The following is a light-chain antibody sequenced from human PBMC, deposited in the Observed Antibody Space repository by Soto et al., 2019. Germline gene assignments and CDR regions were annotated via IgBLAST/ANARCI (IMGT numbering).Light chain of an antibody. Sequence: VLTQSAGTVSLSPGERATLSCRASQSVSNSYLAWYQQKPGQAPRLLIFGASSRATGIPDRFTGSGSGTDFTLTVGRLEPEDFALYYCQQYGSSPRTFGQGTKVDIK. CDR2: GAS. CDR1: QSVSNSY. J-gene: IGKJ1*01. CDR3: QQYGSSPRT. V-gene: IGKV3-20*01.